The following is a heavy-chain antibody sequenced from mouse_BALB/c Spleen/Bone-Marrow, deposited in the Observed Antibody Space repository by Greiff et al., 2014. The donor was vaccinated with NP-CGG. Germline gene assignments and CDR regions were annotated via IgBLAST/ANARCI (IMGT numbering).Heavy chain of an antibody. CDR3: ASQGDYGSFDY. V-gene: IGHV1-87*01. CDR1: GCTFTSYW. CDR2: IYPGDGDT. Sequence: QVQLQQSGAELARPGASVKLSCKASGCTFTSYWMQWVKQRPGQGLEWIGAIYPGDGDTRYTQKFKGKATLTADKSSSTAYMQLSSLASEDSAVYYCASQGDYGSFDYWGQGTTLTVSS. J-gene: IGHJ2*01. D-gene: IGHD1-1*02.